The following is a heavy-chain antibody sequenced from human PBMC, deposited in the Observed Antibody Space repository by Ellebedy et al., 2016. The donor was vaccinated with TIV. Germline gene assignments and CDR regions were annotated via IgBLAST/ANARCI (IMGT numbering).Heavy chain of an antibody. V-gene: IGHV3-23*01. CDR3: MFKGLSARLY. CDR1: GLTFSSHA. J-gene: IGHJ1*01. Sequence: PGGSLRLSCAASGLTFSSHAMSWVRQAPGKGLEWVSGIVGSGAEKYADSVKGRFTISRDNSKNTLFLQVNSLRAEDTAVYYCMFKGLSARLYWGQGTLVTVSS. D-gene: IGHD6-6*01. CDR2: IVGSGA.